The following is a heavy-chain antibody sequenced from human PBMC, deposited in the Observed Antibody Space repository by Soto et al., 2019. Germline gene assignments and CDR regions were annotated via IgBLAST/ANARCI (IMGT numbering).Heavy chain of an antibody. CDR2: IIPIFGTA. CDR1: RGTFSSYA. V-gene: IGHV1-69*06. D-gene: IGHD6-6*01. Sequence: ASVKVSCKASRGTFSSYAISWVRQAPGQGLEWMGGIIPIFGTANYAQKFQGRVTITADKSTSTAYMELSSLRSEDTAVYYCARARTSIAAQEAFDPWGQGTLVTVSS. J-gene: IGHJ5*02. CDR3: ARARTSIAAQEAFDP.